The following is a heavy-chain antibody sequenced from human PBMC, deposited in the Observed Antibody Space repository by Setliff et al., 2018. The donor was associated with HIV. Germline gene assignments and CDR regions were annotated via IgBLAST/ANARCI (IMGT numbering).Heavy chain of an antibody. CDR2: INHSGRT. J-gene: IGHJ6*03. Sequence: PSQSLSLTCALYGGSFSGYHWNWIRQPPGKGLEWFGEINHSGRTNYNPSLKSRVTISVDTSKNQFSLKLRSVTAADTAMYYCARVSITYWYSIPTFYYYYMDVWGKGTKVTVSS. V-gene: IGHV4-34*01. D-gene: IGHD2-15*01. CDR3: ARVSITYWYSIPTFYYYYMDV. CDR1: GGSFSGYH.